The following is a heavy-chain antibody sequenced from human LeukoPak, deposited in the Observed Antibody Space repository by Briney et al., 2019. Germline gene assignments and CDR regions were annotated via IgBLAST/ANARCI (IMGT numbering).Heavy chain of an antibody. J-gene: IGHJ4*02. Sequence: PGGSLRLSCAASGFTFSSYGMHWVRQAPGKGLEWVAFIRYDGSNKYYADSVKGRFTISRDNSKNTLYLQMNSLRAEDTAVYYCAKLISPNSSGWYGFDYWGRGTLVTVSS. D-gene: IGHD6-19*01. CDR2: IRYDGSNK. CDR3: AKLISPNSSGWYGFDY. CDR1: GFTFSSYG. V-gene: IGHV3-30*02.